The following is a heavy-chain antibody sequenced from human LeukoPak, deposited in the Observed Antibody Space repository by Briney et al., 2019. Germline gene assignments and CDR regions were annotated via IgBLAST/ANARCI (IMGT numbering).Heavy chain of an antibody. CDR2: ISSSSDTI. Sequence: GGSLRLSCAASGFTFSSYSMNWVRQAPGKGLEWVSYISSSSDTIYYAYSVKGRFTISRDNAKKSLYLQMNSLRAEDTAVYYCARDPQSWYFDLWGRGTLVTVSS. CDR1: GFTFSSYS. J-gene: IGHJ2*01. CDR3: ARDPQSWYFDL. V-gene: IGHV3-48*01.